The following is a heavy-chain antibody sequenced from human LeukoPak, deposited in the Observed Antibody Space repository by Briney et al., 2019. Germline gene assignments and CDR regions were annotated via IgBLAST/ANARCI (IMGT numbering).Heavy chain of an antibody. CDR1: GFTFSTYG. V-gene: IGHV3-30*03. CDR3: ARVLSGWYAVDY. CDR2: ISYDGSNE. J-gene: IGHJ4*02. D-gene: IGHD6-19*01. Sequence: GGSLRLSCAASGFTFSTYGMHWVRQAPGKGLEWVAVISYDGSNEYYADSVKGRFTISRDNSKNTLYLQMNSLRAEDTAVYYCARVLSGWYAVDYWGQGTLVTVSS.